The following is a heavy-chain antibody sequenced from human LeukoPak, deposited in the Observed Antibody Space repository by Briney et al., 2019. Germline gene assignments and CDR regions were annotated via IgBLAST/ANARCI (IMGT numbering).Heavy chain of an antibody. Sequence: SGTLSLTCAVSGGSISSSNWWSWVRQPPGKGLEWIGEIYHSGSTNYNPSLKSRVTISVDKSKNQFSLKLSSVTAADTAVYYCASLWPYQLSAFDIWGQGTMVTVSS. V-gene: IGHV4-4*02. CDR2: IYHSGST. CDR3: ASLWPYQLSAFDI. D-gene: IGHD2-2*01. CDR1: GGSISSSNW. J-gene: IGHJ3*02.